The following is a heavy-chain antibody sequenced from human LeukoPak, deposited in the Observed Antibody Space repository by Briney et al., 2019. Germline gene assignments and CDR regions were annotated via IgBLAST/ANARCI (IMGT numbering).Heavy chain of an antibody. J-gene: IGHJ4*02. Sequence: SLTLSLTCPVDGGFFSDYFWSGFRQPPAKGLEWIGEINHNGSTNYNPSLNSQVIISVDTCKNQFSLKPTSVNSADPAVYYFSLGRYSCRWFIIRLAYWRQPTMVTVSS. V-gene: IGHV4-34*01. D-gene: IGHD6-19*01. CDR1: GGFFSDYF. CDR2: INHNGST. CDR3: SLGRYSCRWFIIRLAY.